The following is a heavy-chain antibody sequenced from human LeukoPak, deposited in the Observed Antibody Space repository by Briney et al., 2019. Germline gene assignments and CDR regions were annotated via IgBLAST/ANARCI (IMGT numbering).Heavy chain of an antibody. D-gene: IGHD6-19*01. CDR2: VCYSSNYI. Sequence: GGSLRLSCAASGFTFSSYTMNWVRQAPGRGLEWVSCVCYSSNYIYYADSVKGRFTISRDNTKNSLYLQMNSLRAEDTAVYYCARERGSGWGGGIQHWGQGTLVTVSS. V-gene: IGHV3-21*01. J-gene: IGHJ1*01. CDR3: ARERGSGWGGGIQH. CDR1: GFTFSSYT.